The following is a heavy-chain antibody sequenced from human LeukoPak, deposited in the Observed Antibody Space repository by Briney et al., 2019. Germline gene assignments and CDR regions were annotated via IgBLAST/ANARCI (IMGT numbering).Heavy chain of an antibody. D-gene: IGHD2-15*01. CDR2: IYHSGRS. J-gene: IGHJ2*01. CDR1: GGSISSSSYY. CDR3: ARDRFMGWYFDL. V-gene: IGHV4-39*01. Sequence: SETLSLTCTVSGGSISSSSYYWGWIRQPPGKGLEWIASIYHSGRSYYNPSLTSRVTISVDTSRNQFSLKLSSVTAADTAVYYCARDRFMGWYFDLWGRGTLVTVSS.